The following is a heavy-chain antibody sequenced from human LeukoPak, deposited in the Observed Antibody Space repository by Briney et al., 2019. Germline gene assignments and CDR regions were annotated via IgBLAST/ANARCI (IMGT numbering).Heavy chain of an antibody. CDR1: GYTFTGYY. CDR2: INPNSGGT. CDR3: ARLHPGIAAAGKEGFAY. Sequence: ASVKVSCKASGYTFTGYYMHWVRQAPGQGLEWMGWINPNSGGTNYAQKFQGRVTMTRDTSISTAYMELSRLRSDDTAVYYCARLHPGIAAAGKEGFAYWGQGTLVTVSS. J-gene: IGHJ4*02. D-gene: IGHD6-13*01. V-gene: IGHV1-2*02.